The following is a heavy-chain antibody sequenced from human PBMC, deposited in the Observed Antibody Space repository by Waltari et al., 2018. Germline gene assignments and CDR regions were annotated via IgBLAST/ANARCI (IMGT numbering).Heavy chain of an antibody. CDR2: MNPNIGNT. J-gene: IGHJ5*02. CDR1: GYTFTSND. Sequence: QVQLVQSGAEVKKPGASVKVSCKASGYTFTSNDIKWVRQATGQGLEWMGWMNPNIGNTAYAQKFQGRVTMTRNTTISTAYMELSSLRSEDTAVYYCAKVAINTGNWFDPWGQGTLVTVSS. CDR3: AKVAINTGNWFDP. V-gene: IGHV1-8*01. D-gene: IGHD2-8*02.